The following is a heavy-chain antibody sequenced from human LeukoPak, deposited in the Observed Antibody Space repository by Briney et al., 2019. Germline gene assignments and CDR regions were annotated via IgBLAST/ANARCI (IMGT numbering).Heavy chain of an antibody. D-gene: IGHD4-23*01. CDR2: IYHSGST. V-gene: IGHV4-31*03. CDR3: ARGYRDYGGSGSGYYFDY. CDR1: GGSISSGGYY. Sequence: SQTLSLTCTVSGGSISSGGYYWSWIRQHPGKGLEWIGYIYHSGSTYYNPSLKSRVTISVDTSKNQFSLKLSSVTAADTAVYYCARGYRDYGGSGSGYYFDYWGQGTLVTVSS. J-gene: IGHJ4*02.